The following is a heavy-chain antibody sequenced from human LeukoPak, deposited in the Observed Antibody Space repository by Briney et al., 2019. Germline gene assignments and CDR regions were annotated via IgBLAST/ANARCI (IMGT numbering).Heavy chain of an antibody. D-gene: IGHD3-16*01. CDR3: ARGRGTSVYFDF. J-gene: IGHJ4*02. Sequence: GGSLRLSCAASGFTFSSYSMNWVRQSPGKGLEWISYISSSSSALYYGDSVKGRFTTSRESATNSVSLQMDSLRPEDTAVYYCARGRGTSVYFDFWGQGTLVTVSS. CDR1: GFTFSSYS. CDR2: ISSSSSAL. V-gene: IGHV3-48*01.